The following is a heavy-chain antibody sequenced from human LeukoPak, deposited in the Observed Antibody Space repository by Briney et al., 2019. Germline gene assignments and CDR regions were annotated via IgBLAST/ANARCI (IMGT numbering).Heavy chain of an antibody. J-gene: IGHJ4*02. CDR3: ARLKGYGSGSFQRYMYFDY. CDR1: GGSISSNSYY. D-gene: IGHD3-10*01. V-gene: IGHV4-39*01. Sequence: SETLSLTCTVSGGSISSNSYYWGWIRQPPGKGLEWIVNIYYSWSTYYNPSLKSRVTISVDTSKNQFSLKLSSVTAADTAVYYCARLKGYGSGSFQRYMYFDYWGQGTLVTVSS. CDR2: IYYSWST.